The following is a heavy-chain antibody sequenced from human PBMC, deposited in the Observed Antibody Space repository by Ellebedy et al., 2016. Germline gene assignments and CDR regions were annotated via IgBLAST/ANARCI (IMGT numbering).Heavy chain of an antibody. V-gene: IGHV3-74*01. Sequence: GGSLRLSCAASGFTFSSYWMHWVRQAPGKGLVWVSRINSDGSSTSYADSVKGRFTISRDNAKNTLYLQMNSLKAEDTAVYYCARDPRRFGYYFDYWGQGTLVTVSS. D-gene: IGHD3-10*01. CDR1: GFTFSSYW. CDR2: INSDGSST. CDR3: ARDPRRFGYYFDY. J-gene: IGHJ4*02.